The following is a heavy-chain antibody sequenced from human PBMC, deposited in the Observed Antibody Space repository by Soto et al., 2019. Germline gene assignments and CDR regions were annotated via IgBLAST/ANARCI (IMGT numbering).Heavy chain of an antibody. CDR3: VRTRPSGENYGMDV. J-gene: IGHJ6*02. V-gene: IGHV3-53*01. Sequence: VQLVESGGGLIQPGGSLRLSCVASGLTVSQNYMAWVRQAPEMGPQWVSVLYAEGSTYYTESVKGRFTISRDPSKNTLFLQMDGLKAEDTAVYSCVRTRPSGENYGMDVWGQGTTVTVSS. D-gene: IGHD1-26*01. CDR2: LYAEGST. CDR1: GLTVSQNY.